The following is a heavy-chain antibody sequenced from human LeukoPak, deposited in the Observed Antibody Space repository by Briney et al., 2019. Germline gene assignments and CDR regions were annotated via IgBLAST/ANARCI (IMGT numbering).Heavy chain of an antibody. Sequence: SETLSLTCTVSGGSISSHYWSWIRQPPGKGLEWIGYIYYSGSTNYNTSLKSRVTISVDTSKNQFSLKLSSVTAADTAVYYCARVQGGSYYPYIWFDPWVQGTLVTVSS. CDR3: ARVQGGSYYPYIWFDP. V-gene: IGHV4-59*11. CDR2: IYYSGST. D-gene: IGHD1-26*01. CDR1: GGSISSHY. J-gene: IGHJ5*02.